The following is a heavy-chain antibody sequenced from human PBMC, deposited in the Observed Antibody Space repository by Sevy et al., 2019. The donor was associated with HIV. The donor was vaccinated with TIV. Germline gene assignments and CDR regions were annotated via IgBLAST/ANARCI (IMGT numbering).Heavy chain of an antibody. Sequence: GGYLRLSCAASGLTLSSCGMHWARQAPGKGLEWVAVISYDGSNKYYAESVKGRFTISRDTSKNTLYLQMNSLRAEDTAVYYCAKDFTGFYGMDVWGQGTTVTVS. V-gene: IGHV3-30*18. J-gene: IGHJ6*02. CDR2: ISYDGSNK. CDR3: AKDFTGFYGMDV. D-gene: IGHD3-9*01. CDR1: GLTLSSCG.